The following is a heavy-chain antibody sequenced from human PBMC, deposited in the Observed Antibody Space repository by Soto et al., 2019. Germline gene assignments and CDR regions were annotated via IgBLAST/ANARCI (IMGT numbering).Heavy chain of an antibody. V-gene: IGHV3-33*01. CDR2: IWDDGSKN. D-gene: IGHD2-15*01. CDR1: GFTFSGYG. J-gene: IGHJ4*02. Sequence: QVQLVESGGGVVQPGRSLRLSCAASGFTFSGYGMHWVRQAPGKTLQWVAIIWDDGSKNYYADSVKGRFTISRDNSNNILYLQMDSLRADDTAVYFCARNRGSCSGSTCYFDYWGRGALVTVSS. CDR3: ARNRGSCSGSTCYFDY.